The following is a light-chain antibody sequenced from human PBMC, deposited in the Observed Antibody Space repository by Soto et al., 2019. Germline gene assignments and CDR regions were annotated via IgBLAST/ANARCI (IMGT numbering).Light chain of an antibody. CDR1: SSDVGGYNY. CDR2: DVT. V-gene: IGLV2-11*01. J-gene: IGLJ2*01. Sequence: QSALTQPRSVSGSPGQSVAISCTGTSSDVGGYNYVSWYRQHPGRAPKLLLYDVTKRPSVVPDRFSGSKSGNTASLTISGLQADDEADYYCCSYAGSYIVVIGGGTKVTVL. CDR3: CSYAGSYIVV.